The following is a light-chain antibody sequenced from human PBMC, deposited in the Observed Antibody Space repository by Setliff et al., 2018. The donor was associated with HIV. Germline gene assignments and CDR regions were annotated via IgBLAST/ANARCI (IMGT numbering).Light chain of an antibody. Sequence: QSVLTQPPSASGAPGQRVLISCTGSRSDIGAGYDVHWYQQLPGTAPKLLIYANTNRPSGVPDRFSGSKSGTSASLAITGLQAEDEADYYCQSSDSRVNGGGFGGGTKVTVL. CDR3: QSSDSRVNGGG. CDR2: ANT. V-gene: IGLV1-40*01. J-gene: IGLJ2*01. CDR1: RSDIGAGYD.